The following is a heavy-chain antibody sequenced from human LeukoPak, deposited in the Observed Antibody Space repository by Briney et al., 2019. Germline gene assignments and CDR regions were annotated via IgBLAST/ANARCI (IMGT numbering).Heavy chain of an antibody. CDR3: ARDRGYCSGGSCYSGFYY. CDR1: GFTVSNNY. J-gene: IGHJ4*02. Sequence: GGSLRLSCAASGFTVSNNYITWIRQAPGKGLEWVSVIYSGGSTYYADSVKGRFTISRDNSKNTLYLQMNSLRAEDTAVYYCARDRGYCSGGSCYSGFYYWGQGTLVTVSS. CDR2: IYSGGST. V-gene: IGHV3-66*01. D-gene: IGHD2-15*01.